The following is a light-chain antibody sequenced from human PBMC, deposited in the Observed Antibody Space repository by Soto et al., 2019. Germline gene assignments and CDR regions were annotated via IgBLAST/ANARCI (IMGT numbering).Light chain of an antibody. V-gene: IGKV3-20*01. CDR3: QQYGSSPYT. J-gene: IGKJ2*01. CDR1: QSVSSSS. CDR2: GGS. Sequence: EIVLTQSPGTLSLSPGERATLSCRASQSVSSSSLAWYQQKPGQAPRLLIYGGSSRATGIPDRFSGSGSGTDFTLTISRLEPEDFAVFYCQQYGSSPYTFGQGTKLEIK.